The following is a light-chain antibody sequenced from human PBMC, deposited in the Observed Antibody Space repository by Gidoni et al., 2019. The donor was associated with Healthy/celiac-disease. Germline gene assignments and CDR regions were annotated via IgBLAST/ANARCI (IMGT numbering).Light chain of an antibody. CDR1: SLRSYY. CDR2: GKN. V-gene: IGLV3-19*01. Sequence: SSELTQDPAVSVALGQTVRITCQGDSLRSYYASWYQQKPGQAPVPVIYGKNNRTSGIPDRFSGSSSGNTASLTITGAQAEDEADYYCNSRDSSGNHLVFGGGTKLTVL. J-gene: IGLJ2*01. CDR3: NSRDSSGNHLV.